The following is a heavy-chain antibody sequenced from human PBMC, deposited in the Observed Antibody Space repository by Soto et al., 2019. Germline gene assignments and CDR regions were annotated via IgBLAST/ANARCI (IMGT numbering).Heavy chain of an antibody. D-gene: IGHD4-17*01. Sequence: EPLSLTCTVYGGSFSGYYWSWIRQPPGKGLEWIGEINQSGSTNYSSALESRVTISVDTSKSQVSLELSSVTAADTGIYDCAIDNYGGMLDVWGPGTLVTVSS. V-gene: IGHV4-34*01. CDR3: AIDNYGGMLDV. CDR1: GGSFSGYY. J-gene: IGHJ4*02. CDR2: INQSGST.